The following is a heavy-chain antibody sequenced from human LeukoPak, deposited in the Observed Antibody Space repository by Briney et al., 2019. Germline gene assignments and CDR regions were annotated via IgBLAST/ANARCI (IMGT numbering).Heavy chain of an antibody. CDR3: ARGSAVAGTYGMDV. CDR2: IYHSGST. CDR1: GGSVSSGSYY. J-gene: IGHJ6*02. V-gene: IGHV4-39*07. D-gene: IGHD6-19*01. Sequence: SETLPLTCTVSGGSVSSGSYYWSWIRQPPGKGLEWIGEIYHSGSTNYNPSLKSRVTISVDKSKNQFSLKVNSVTAADTAVYYCARGSAVAGTYGMDVWGQGTTVTVSS.